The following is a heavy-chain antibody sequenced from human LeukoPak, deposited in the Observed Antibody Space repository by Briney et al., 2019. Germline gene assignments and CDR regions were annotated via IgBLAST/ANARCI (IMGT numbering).Heavy chain of an antibody. D-gene: IGHD5-12*01. J-gene: IGHJ4*02. Sequence: GASVKVSCKASGYSFTSYGISWVRQAPGQGLEWMGWISTYAGNTNYAQKVQDRVTMTTDSSTSTAYMELRSLRSDDTAVYYCARDYSGYPELWGFDYWGQGTLVTVSS. CDR3: ARDYSGYPELWGFDY. V-gene: IGHV1-18*04. CDR2: ISTYAGNT. CDR1: GYSFTSYG.